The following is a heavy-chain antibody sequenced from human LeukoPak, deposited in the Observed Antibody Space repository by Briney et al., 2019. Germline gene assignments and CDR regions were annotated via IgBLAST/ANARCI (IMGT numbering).Heavy chain of an antibody. Sequence: ASVNVSCKASGYTFTGYHMHWVRQAPGQGLEWMGWINPNSGGTNYAQTFQGRVTMTRDTSISTAYMELSRLRSDDTAVYYCATDYGDYESACWAQGNLVTVSS. J-gene: IGHJ4*02. CDR2: INPNSGGT. CDR3: ATDYGDYESAC. V-gene: IGHV1-2*02. CDR1: GYTFTGYH. D-gene: IGHD4-17*01.